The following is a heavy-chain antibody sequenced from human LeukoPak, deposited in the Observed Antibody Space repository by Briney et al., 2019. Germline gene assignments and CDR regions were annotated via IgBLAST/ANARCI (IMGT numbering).Heavy chain of an antibody. J-gene: IGHJ4*02. CDR3: ARGGSVFLLWPHFDQ. Sequence: SETLSLTCTVSGGSINFYYWNWIRQPPGKGPEWIGYIYYSGSTNYYPSLESRVTISVDTSKNLFSLNLRSVTAADTAVYFCARGGSVFLLWPHFDQWGQGILVTVS. CDR1: GGSINFYY. CDR2: IYYSGST. V-gene: IGHV4-59*01. D-gene: IGHD3-16*01.